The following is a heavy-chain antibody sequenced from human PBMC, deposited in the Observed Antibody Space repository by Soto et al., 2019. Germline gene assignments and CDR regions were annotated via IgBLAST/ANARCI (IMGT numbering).Heavy chain of an antibody. V-gene: IGHV3-13*01. D-gene: IGHD5-12*01. CDR3: VRVPTASFYERGPFDY. Sequence: DVELVESGGGLVQTGGSLRLACAASGFTYTSHDLHWVRRATRRGLEWVSAIGATGDTHDADSVRGRFTISRENTFNTMYLQMSSLRAEDTAVYYCVRVPTASFYERGPFDYLGQGSLVTVSS. J-gene: IGHJ4*02. CDR2: IGATGDT. CDR1: GFTYTSHD.